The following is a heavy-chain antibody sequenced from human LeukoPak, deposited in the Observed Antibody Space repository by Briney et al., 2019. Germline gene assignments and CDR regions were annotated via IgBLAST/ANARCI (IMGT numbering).Heavy chain of an antibody. J-gene: IGHJ5*02. CDR3: TRHHFPDDWFDP. Sequence: GGSLRLSCAASGFTFSGSAMHWVRQASGKGLEWVGRIRSKANSYATAYAASVKGRFTISRDDSKNTAYLQMNSLKTEDTAVYYCTRHHFPDDWFDPWGQGTLVTVSS. V-gene: IGHV3-73*01. CDR2: IRSKANSYAT. CDR1: GFTFSGSA.